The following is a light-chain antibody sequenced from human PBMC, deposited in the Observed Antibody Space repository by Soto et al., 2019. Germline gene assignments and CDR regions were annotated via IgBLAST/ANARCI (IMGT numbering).Light chain of an antibody. Sequence: EIVMTHSPATLSGSPLERATLSCRASQSVSSNLAWYQQKPGQAPRLLIYGASTRATGIPARFSGSGSGTEFTLTISSLQSEDFAVYYCQQYNNWPPWTFGQGTKVDIK. V-gene: IGKV3-15*01. CDR1: QSVSSN. J-gene: IGKJ1*01. CDR3: QQYNNWPPWT. CDR2: GAS.